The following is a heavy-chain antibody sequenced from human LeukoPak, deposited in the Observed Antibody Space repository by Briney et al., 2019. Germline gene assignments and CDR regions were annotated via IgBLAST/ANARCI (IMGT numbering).Heavy chain of an antibody. V-gene: IGHV4-39*06. J-gene: IGHJ4*02. CDR2: IYYSGST. CDR3: ARNIWNDEPY. CDR1: GGSVSSSSYY. Sequence: PSETLSLTCTVAGGSVSSSSYYWGWIRQPPGNGLEWIGSIYYSGSTYYSPSPKSRVTISVDTCKSQFPLKLRSVTAADTAVYYCARNIWNDEPYWGQGTLVTVSS. D-gene: IGHD1-20*01.